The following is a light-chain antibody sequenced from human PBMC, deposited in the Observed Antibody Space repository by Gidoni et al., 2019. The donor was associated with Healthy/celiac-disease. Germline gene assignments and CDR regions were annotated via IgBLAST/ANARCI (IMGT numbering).Light chain of an antibody. CDR3: QQGNSFLT. CDR1: QGIGSW. Sequence: DIQMTQSPSSVSASVGDRVTITCRASQGIGSWLAWYQQKPGQAPKLLIYTTSTLQSGVPSRFGGSGSGTDFTLTISSLQPEDFATYYCQQGNSFLTFXGXIKVEIK. CDR2: TTS. J-gene: IGKJ4*01. V-gene: IGKV1-12*01.